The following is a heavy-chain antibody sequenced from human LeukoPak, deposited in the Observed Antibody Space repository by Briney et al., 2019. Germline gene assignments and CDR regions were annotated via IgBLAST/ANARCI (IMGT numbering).Heavy chain of an antibody. CDR1: GYTFTGYY. D-gene: IGHD3-3*01. J-gene: IGHJ4*02. Sequence: ASVKVSCKASGYTFTGYYMHWVRQASGQGLEWMGWINPNSGGTNYAQKFQGRVTMTRDTSISTAYMELSRLRSDDTAVYYCARTYYDFWSGYYSSGDNDYWGQGTLVTVSS. CDR2: INPNSGGT. V-gene: IGHV1-2*02. CDR3: ARTYYDFWSGYYSSGDNDY.